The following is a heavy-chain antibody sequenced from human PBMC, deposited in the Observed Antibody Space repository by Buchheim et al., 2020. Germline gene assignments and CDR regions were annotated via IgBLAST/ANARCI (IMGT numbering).Heavy chain of an antibody. CDR1: GFTFSSHW. Sequence: EVQLVEPGGGLVQPGGSLRLSCAASGFTFSSHWMHWVRQAPGKGLVWVAHINSDGSSTSYADSVKGRFTISRDNAKDTVYLQMNSLRAEDTAVYYCARSVTGANDYWGQGTL. CDR3: ARSVTGANDY. CDR2: INSDGSST. J-gene: IGHJ4*02. D-gene: IGHD1-20*01. V-gene: IGHV3-74*01.